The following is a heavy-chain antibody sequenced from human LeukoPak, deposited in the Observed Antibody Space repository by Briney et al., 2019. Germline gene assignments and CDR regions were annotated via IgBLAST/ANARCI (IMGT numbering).Heavy chain of an antibody. CDR2: IYTSGST. CDR3: ARDGGGAAAYWYFDL. D-gene: IGHD6-13*01. Sequence: SETLSLTCTVSGGSISAYYWSWIRQPAGKGLEWIGRIYTSGSTNYNPSLKSRLTMSVDTSKNQFSLKLSSVTAADTAVYYCARDGGGAAAYWYFDLWGRGTLVTVSS. J-gene: IGHJ2*01. CDR1: GGSISAYY. V-gene: IGHV4-4*07.